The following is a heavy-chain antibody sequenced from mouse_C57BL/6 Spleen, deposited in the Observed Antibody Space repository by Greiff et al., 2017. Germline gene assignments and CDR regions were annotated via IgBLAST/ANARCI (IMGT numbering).Heavy chain of an antibody. CDR2: ISSGSSTI. J-gene: IGHJ2*01. CDR1: GFTFSDYG. D-gene: IGHD4-1*01. CDR3: AREELGTGTGY. Sequence: EVKVVESGGGLVKPGGSLKLSCAASGFTFSDYGMHWVRQAPEKGLEWVAYISSGSSTIYYADTVKGRFTMSRDNAKNTLFLQMTSLRSEDTAMYYCAREELGTGTGYWGQGTTLTVSS. V-gene: IGHV5-17*01.